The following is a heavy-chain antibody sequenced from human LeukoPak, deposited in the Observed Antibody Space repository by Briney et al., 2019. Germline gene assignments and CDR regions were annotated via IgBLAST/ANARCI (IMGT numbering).Heavy chain of an antibody. Sequence: GSLRLSCAASGFTFSDSYMTWIRQAPGKGLEWVSYISNSGSSIYYADSVKGRFTTSRDNAKSSLYLQMNSLRAEDTAVYYCARDNWELLKYRDAFDIWGQGTMVTVSS. J-gene: IGHJ3*02. CDR3: ARDNWELLKYRDAFDI. D-gene: IGHD1-26*01. CDR2: ISNSGSSI. CDR1: GFTFSDSY. V-gene: IGHV3-11*04.